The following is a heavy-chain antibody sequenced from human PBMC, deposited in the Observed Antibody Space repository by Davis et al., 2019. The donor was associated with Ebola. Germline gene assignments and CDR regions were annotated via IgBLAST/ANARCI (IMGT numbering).Heavy chain of an antibody. D-gene: IGHD3-22*01. J-gene: IGHJ3*02. CDR2: IYYSGST. CDR3: ATERYYYDSSDYLATPNDAFDI. CDR1: GGSISSSSYY. Sequence: MPSETLSLTCTVSGGSISSSSYYWGWIRQPPGKGLEWIGSIYYSGSTYYNPSLKSRVTISVDTSKNQFSLKLSSVTAADTAVYYCATERYYYDSSDYLATPNDAFDIWGQGTMVTVSS. V-gene: IGHV4-39*01.